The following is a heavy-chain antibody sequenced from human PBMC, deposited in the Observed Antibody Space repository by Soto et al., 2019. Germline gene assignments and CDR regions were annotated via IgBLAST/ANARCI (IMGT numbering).Heavy chain of an antibody. CDR3: ARRCSGGSCYPGYYYYGMDV. D-gene: IGHD2-15*01. CDR2: IYYSGST. CDR1: GGSISSSTYY. J-gene: IGHJ6*02. Sequence: SETLSLTCTVSGGSISSSTYYWGWIRQPPGKGLEWIGNIYYSGSTYYNPSLKSRVTISVDTSKNQFSLKLSSVTAADTAVYYCARRCSGGSCYPGYYYYGMDVWGQGTTVTVSS. V-gene: IGHV4-39*01.